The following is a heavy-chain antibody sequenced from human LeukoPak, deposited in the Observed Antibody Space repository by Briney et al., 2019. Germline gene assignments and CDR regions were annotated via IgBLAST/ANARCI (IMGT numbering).Heavy chain of an antibody. J-gene: IGHJ4*02. CDR1: GFTFSSYD. V-gene: IGHV3-30*02. CDR3: ARAWPLQQLVPFDY. CDR2: IWYDGSNK. Sequence: PGGSLRLSCAASGFTFSSYDMHWVRQAPGKGLEWVALIWYDGSNKNYADSVKGRFTISRDNSKNTLFLQMNSLRAEDTAVYYCARAWPLQQLVPFDYWGQGTLVTVSS. D-gene: IGHD6-13*01.